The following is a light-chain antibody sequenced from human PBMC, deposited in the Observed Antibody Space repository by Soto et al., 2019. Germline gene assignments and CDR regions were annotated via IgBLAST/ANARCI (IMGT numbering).Light chain of an antibody. CDR3: QQYHKWPGT. J-gene: IGKJ3*01. Sequence: EIVMTQSPATLSVSPGERATLSCRASQSVSSNLAWYQQKRGQAPRLLIYGASTRATGIPARFSGSGSGTEFTLTISSLQSEDFAVYYCQQYHKWPGTFGPGTKVDF. CDR1: QSVSSN. CDR2: GAS. V-gene: IGKV3-15*01.